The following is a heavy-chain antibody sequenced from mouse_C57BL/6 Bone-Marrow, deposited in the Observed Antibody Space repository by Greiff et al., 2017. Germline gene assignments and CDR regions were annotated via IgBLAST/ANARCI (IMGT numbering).Heavy chain of an antibody. CDR1: GYTFTSYW. Sequence: QVQLQQPGAELVRPGSSVKLSCKASGYTFTSYWMDWVKQRPGQGLEWIGNIYPSDSETHYNQKFKDKATLTVDKSSSTAYMQLSSLTSEDSAVYYRAREWDYAGYAMDDGGKGTSGTVSS. D-gene: IGHD2-4*01. V-gene: IGHV1-61*01. CDR3: AREWDYAGYAMDD. J-gene: IGHJ4*01. CDR2: IYPSDSET.